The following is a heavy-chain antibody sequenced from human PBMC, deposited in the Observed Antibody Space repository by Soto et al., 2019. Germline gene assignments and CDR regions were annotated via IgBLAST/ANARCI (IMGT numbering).Heavy chain of an antibody. CDR1: GFMFSSAW. CDR2: IKSTKDGGAR. CDR3: VECWNDF. Sequence: EVQVVESWGDLVEPGGSLRLSCVTSGFMFSSAWMRWVRQAPGKGLEWVDRIKSTKDGGARDYAAPVNGRFSISRDDSKSTVYLQMNSLRGDDTALYYCVECWNDFWGQGTLVTVSS. V-gene: IGHV3-15*01. J-gene: IGHJ4*02. D-gene: IGHD1-1*01.